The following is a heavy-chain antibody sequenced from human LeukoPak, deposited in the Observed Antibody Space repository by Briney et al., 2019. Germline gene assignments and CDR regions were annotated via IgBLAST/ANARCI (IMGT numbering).Heavy chain of an antibody. CDR2: ISGSGGST. CDR1: GFTFSSYA. D-gene: IGHD3-3*01. Sequence: GGSLRLSCAASGFTFSSYAMSWVRQAPGKGLEWVSAISGSGGSTYYADSVKGRFTISRDNSKNTLYLQMNSLKTEDTAVYYCTREADTYYDFWSGPQQGYAFDIWGQGTMVTVSS. CDR3: TREADTYYDFWSGPQQGYAFDI. J-gene: IGHJ3*02. V-gene: IGHV3-23*01.